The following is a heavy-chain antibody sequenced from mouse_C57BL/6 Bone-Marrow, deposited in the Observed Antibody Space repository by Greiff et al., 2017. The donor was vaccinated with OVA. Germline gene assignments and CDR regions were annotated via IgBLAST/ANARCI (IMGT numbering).Heavy chain of an antibody. CDR1: GFTFSSYA. Sequence: EVQVVESGGGLVKPGGSLKLSCAASGFTFSSYAMSWVRQTPEKRLEWVATISDGGSYTYYPDNVKGRCTISRANATNTLYLQMRHLKSEDTAMYYCARDPDGSSLFDYWGQGTTLTVSS. D-gene: IGHD1-1*01. CDR3: ARDPDGSSLFDY. V-gene: IGHV5-4*01. CDR2: ISDGGSYT. J-gene: IGHJ2*01.